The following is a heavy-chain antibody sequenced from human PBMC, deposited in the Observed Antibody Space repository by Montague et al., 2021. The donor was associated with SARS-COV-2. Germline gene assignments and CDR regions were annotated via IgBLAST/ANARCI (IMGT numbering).Heavy chain of an antibody. J-gene: IGHJ5*01. CDR1: RGSISGRSNY. CDR3: VRHGGSGWLVS. CDR2: FYYTGNT. V-gene: IGHV4-39*01. D-gene: IGHD2-15*01. Sequence: SETLSLTCTVSRGSISGRSNYWGWVRQTPGKGLEWIGSFYYTGNTYYNPSLKSRVTISVDTSKNQFSLSLRSVTAVDTSVYFCVRHGGSGWLVSWGQGALVIVSS.